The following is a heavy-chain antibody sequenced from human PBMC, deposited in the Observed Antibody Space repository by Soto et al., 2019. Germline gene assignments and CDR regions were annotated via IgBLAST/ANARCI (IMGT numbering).Heavy chain of an antibody. V-gene: IGHV4-61*01. D-gene: IGHD3-16*01. Sequence: SETLSLTCTVSGGSVSSGSYYWSWIRQPPGKGLEWIGYIYYSGSANYNPSLKSRVTISVDTSKNQFSLKLSSVTAADTAVYYCARYAYGFPRMTYGMDVWGQGTTVTVSS. J-gene: IGHJ6*02. CDR1: GGSVSSGSYY. CDR3: ARYAYGFPRMTYGMDV. CDR2: IYYSGSA.